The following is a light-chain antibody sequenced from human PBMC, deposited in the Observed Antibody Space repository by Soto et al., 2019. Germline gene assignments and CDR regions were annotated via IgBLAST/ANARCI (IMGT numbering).Light chain of an antibody. CDR1: QSVGSY. V-gene: IGKV3-11*01. CDR3: QQRSNWPSLT. CDR2: DAS. J-gene: IGKJ4*01. Sequence: EIVLIQSQATLSLSPGERATLFCRASQSVGSYLAWYQHNPGQAPSLLISDASNRATGIPARFSGSGSETDFTLTISSLEPADSAVSYCQQRSNWPSLTVGVGTKV.